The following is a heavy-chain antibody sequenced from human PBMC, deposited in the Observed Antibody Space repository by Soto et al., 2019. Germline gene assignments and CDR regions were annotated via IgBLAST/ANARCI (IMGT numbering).Heavy chain of an antibody. CDR2: IGYNGGTT. J-gene: IGHJ4*02. CDR1: GFNFNRYA. CDR3: ARSAYSNGLIPYFDY. D-gene: IGHD5-18*01. Sequence: EVQLVESGGGLVQPGGSLRLSCAASGFNFNRYAMHWVRQAPGKGLEYVSSIGYNGGTTSYANSVKGRFTISRDNSKSALYLQMGSLRAEDMAVYYCARSAYSNGLIPYFDYWGQGTLVTVSS. V-gene: IGHV3-64*01.